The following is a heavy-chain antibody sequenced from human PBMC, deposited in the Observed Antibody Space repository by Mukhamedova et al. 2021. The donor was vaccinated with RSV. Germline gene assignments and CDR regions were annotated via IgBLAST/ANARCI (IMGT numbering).Heavy chain of an antibody. CDR3: TRVNTISSYGMDV. CDR2: IRSKAYGGTT. V-gene: IGHV3-49*02. Sequence: VRQAPGKGLEWVGFIRSKAYGGTTEYAASVKGRFTISRDDSKSIAYLQMNSLKTEDTAVYYCTRVNTISSYGMDVWGQGTTVTAS. J-gene: IGHJ6*02. D-gene: IGHD3-3*01.